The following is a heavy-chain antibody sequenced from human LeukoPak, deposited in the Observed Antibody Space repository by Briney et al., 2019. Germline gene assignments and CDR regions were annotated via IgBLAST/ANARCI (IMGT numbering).Heavy chain of an antibody. V-gene: IGHV3-74*01. CDR3: ARNYNGMSY. Sequence: GGSLRLSCVASGFAFTNYGMMWVRQAPGKGLVWVSYINNDGRSTTYADSVKGRFTISRDNAKNTLYLQMNSLRDDDTAMYYCARNYNGMSYWGQGTLAIVSS. D-gene: IGHD1-26*01. CDR2: INNDGRST. CDR1: GFAFTNYG. J-gene: IGHJ4*02.